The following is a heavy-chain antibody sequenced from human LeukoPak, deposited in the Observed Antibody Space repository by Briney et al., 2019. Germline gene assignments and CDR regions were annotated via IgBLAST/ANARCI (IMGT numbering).Heavy chain of an antibody. V-gene: IGHV4-34*01. CDR1: GGSFSGYY. CDR2: INHSGST. D-gene: IGHD3-10*01. J-gene: IGHJ4*02. Sequence: SETLSLTCAVYGGSFSGYYWSWIRQPPGKGLEWIGEINHSGSTKYNPSLKSRVTISVDTSKNQFSLKLSSVTAADTAVYYCARGRYGSGSYYDDYWGQGTLVTVSS. CDR3: ARGRYGSGSYYDDY.